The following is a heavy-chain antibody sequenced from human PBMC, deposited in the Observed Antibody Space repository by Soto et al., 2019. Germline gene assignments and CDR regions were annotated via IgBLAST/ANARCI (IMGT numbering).Heavy chain of an antibody. D-gene: IGHD6-6*01. Sequence: PSETLSLTCTVSGGSISSYYWSWIRQPPGKGLEWIGYIYYSGSTNYNPSLKSRVTISVDTSKNQFSLKLSSVTAADTAVYYCARDIAARPLFTNWFDPWGQGTLVTVSS. CDR2: IYYSGST. CDR1: GGSISSYY. CDR3: ARDIAARPLFTNWFDP. V-gene: IGHV4-59*01. J-gene: IGHJ5*02.